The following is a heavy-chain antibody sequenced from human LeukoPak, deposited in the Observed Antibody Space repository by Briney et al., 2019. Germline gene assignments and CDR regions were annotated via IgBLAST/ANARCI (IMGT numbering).Heavy chain of an antibody. J-gene: IGHJ4*02. CDR3: ARGGGYCSGGSCPYYFDY. CDR2: MNPNSGNT. D-gene: IGHD2-15*01. CDR1: GYTFTSYD. Sequence: ASVKVSCKASGYTFTSYDINWVRQATGQGLEWMGWMNPNSGNTGYAQKFQGRVTMATDTSISTAYMELSSLTSEDTAVYYCARGGGYCSGGSCPYYFDYCGQGTLVTVSS. V-gene: IGHV1-8*01.